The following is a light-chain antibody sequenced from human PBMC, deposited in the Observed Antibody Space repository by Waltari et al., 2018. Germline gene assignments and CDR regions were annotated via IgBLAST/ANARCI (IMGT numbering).Light chain of an antibody. CDR1: RSNLGAPYD. CDR3: QSYDNRLSGWV. Sequence: QSVLTQPPSVSGAPGPRVTLSCTGSRSNLGAPYDVPWYQHLPGAAPKLLMYGNGNRPSGVPDRFSVSKSGASASLAISGLQAEDEAEYYCQSYDNRLSGWVFGGGTKLTVL. V-gene: IGLV1-40*01. J-gene: IGLJ3*02. CDR2: GNG.